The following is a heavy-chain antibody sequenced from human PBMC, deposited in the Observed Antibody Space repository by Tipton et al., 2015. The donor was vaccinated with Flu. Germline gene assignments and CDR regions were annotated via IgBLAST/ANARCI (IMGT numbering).Heavy chain of an antibody. V-gene: IGHV4-59*12. D-gene: IGHD2-15*01. CDR2: IYYNGHI. Sequence: TLSLTCTVSGDSISTYYWSWIRRPPGRGLEWVGKIYYNGHIYYNPSLKSRVTISVDTSNDQFSLNLSSVTAADTAVYYCARACGSGGNRWFDPWGQGALVTVSS. J-gene: IGHJ5*02. CDR3: ARACGSGGNRWFDP. CDR1: GDSISTYY.